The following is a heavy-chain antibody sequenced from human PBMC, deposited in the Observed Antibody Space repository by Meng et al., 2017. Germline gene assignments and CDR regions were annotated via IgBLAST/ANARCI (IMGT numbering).Heavy chain of an antibody. CDR1: GGTFSSYA. CDR3: ARLYGSGSLGNYYGMDV. V-gene: IGHV1-69*06. Sequence: SVKVSCKASGGTFSSYAISWVRQAPGQGLEWMGGIIPIFGTANYAQKFQGRVTITADKSTSTAYMELSSLRSEDTAVYYCARLYGSGSLGNYYGMDVWGQGTTVTVSS. J-gene: IGHJ6*02. D-gene: IGHD3-10*01. CDR2: IIPIFGTA.